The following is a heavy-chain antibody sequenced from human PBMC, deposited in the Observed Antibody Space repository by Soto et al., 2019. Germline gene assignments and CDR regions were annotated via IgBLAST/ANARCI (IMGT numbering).Heavy chain of an antibody. D-gene: IGHD3-10*01. Sequence: SLRLSCAASGFTFDDYAMHWVRQAPGKGLEWVSGISWNSGGIGYADSVKGRFTISRDNAKNSLYLQINSLRAEDTAFYYCAKNSGESYYKGGVNVVTTTPYYFDHWGQGTLVTVSS. CDR1: GFTFDDYA. CDR2: ISWNSGGI. J-gene: IGHJ4*02. V-gene: IGHV3-9*01. CDR3: AKNSGESYYKGGVNVVTTTPYYFDH.